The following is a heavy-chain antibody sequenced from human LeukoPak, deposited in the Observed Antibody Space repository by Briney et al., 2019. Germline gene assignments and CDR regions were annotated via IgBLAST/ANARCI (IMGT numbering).Heavy chain of an antibody. CDR3: ATSLAGDYYDSSGYAH. J-gene: IGHJ4*02. CDR2: IIPIFGTA. CDR1: GGTFSSYA. D-gene: IGHD3-22*01. Sequence: SVKVSCKASGGTFSSYAISWVRQAPGQGLEWKGRIIPIFGTANYAQKFQGRVTITTDESTSTAYMELSSLRSEDTAVYYCATSLAGDYYDSSGYAHWGQGTLVTVSS. V-gene: IGHV1-69*05.